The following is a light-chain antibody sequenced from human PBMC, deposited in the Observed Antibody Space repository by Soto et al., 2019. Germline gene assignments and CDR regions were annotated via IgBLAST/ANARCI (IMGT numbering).Light chain of an antibody. V-gene: IGKV3-20*01. CDR3: QQHGSSPIT. Sequence: VLTQSPDTLSLSPGERATLSCRASQSVGSSSLGWYQQKPGQAPRLVIFDASNRASGIPVRFSGSGSGTAFTITISRPEPEDFAVYYCQQHGSSPITFGQGTKVDIK. CDR1: QSVGSSS. CDR2: DAS. J-gene: IGKJ1*01.